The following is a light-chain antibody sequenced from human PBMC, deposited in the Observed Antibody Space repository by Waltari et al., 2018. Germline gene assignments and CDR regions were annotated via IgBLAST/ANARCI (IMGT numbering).Light chain of an antibody. CDR2: GAS. V-gene: IGKV3-20*01. J-gene: IGKJ1*01. Sequence: EIVLTQSPGTLSLSPGERATLSCWGSPSVGGTLAWYQQKPGQAPRLLIYGASSRATGIPDRFSGSGSGTVFSLSISRLEPEDSAVYYCQHYVRLPVTFGQGTKVEIK. CDR1: PSVGGT. CDR3: QHYVRLPVT.